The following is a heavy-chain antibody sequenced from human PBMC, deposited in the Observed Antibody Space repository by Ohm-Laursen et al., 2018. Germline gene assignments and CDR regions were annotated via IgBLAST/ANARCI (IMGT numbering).Heavy chain of an antibody. Sequence: GTLSLTCTVSGGSISNYYWNWVRQPPGKGLEWIGYQYYSGRTSYNPSLRGRVAISVDMSKSQCSLILSSVTAADTAVYYCVREKHDGYDDRAFDVWGRGTMVAV. CDR3: VREKHDGYDDRAFDV. V-gene: IGHV4-59*01. CDR2: QYYSGRT. D-gene: IGHD5-12*01. CDR1: GGSISNYY. J-gene: IGHJ3*01.